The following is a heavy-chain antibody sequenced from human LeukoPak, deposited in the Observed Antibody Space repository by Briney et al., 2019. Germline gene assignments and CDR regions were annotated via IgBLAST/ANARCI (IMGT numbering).Heavy chain of an antibody. CDR3: ARGGGFYGSGSYYCDY. V-gene: IGHV1-46*01. J-gene: IGHJ4*02. D-gene: IGHD3-10*01. Sequence: ASVKVSCKASGYTFTSYYIHWVRQAPGQGLEWMGLINANGGSTSYAQKFQGRVTMTRDTSTSTVYMELSSLRSEDTGVYYCARGGGFYGSGSYYCDYWGQGTLVTVSS. CDR1: GYTFTSYY. CDR2: INANGGST.